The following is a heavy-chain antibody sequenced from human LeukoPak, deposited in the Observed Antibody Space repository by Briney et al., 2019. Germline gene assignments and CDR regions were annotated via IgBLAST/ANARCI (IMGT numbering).Heavy chain of an antibody. CDR1: GGTFSSYA. J-gene: IGHJ4*02. CDR2: IIPIFGTA. D-gene: IGHD6-19*01. V-gene: IGHV1-69*05. Sequence: ASVKVSCKASGGTFSSYAISWVRQAPGQGLEWMGGIIPIFGTANYAQKFQGRVTITTDESTSTAYMELSSLRSEGTAVYYCASSGSSGWYYFDYWGQGTLVTVSS. CDR3: ASSGSSGWYYFDY.